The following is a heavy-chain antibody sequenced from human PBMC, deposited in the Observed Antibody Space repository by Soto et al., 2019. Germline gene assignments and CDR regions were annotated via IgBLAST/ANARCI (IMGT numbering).Heavy chain of an antibody. D-gene: IGHD1-1*01. V-gene: IGHV3-30-3*01. CDR3: ARDRLRYNWNVFHCYYFGMGV. J-gene: IGHJ6*02. Sequence: QVQLVESGGGVVQPGRSLRLSCAASGFTFSSYAMHWVRQAPGKGLEWVAVISYDGSNKYYADSVKGRFTISRDNSKNTLYLQMNSLSAEDTAVYYCARDRLRYNWNVFHCYYFGMGVWGRGTTVTVSS. CDR1: GFTFSSYA. CDR2: ISYDGSNK.